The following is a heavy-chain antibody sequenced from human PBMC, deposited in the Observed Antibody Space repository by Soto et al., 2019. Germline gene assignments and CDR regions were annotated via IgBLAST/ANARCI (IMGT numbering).Heavy chain of an antibody. D-gene: IGHD2-2*01. CDR1: GGSISSSSYY. CDR3: ARGYCSSTSCQRRTWFDP. CDR2: IYYSGST. Sequence: SETLSLTCTVSGGSISSSSYYWGWIRQPPGKGLEWIVSIYYSGSTYYNPSLRSRVTISVDTSKNQFSLKLSSVTAADPAVHYCARGYCSSTSCQRRTWFDPWGQGTLVTVSS. J-gene: IGHJ5*02. V-gene: IGHV4-39*01.